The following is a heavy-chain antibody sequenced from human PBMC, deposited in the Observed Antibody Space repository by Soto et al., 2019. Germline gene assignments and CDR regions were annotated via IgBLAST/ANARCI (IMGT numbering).Heavy chain of an antibody. CDR2: INHSGST. V-gene: IGHV4-34*01. CDR3: ARGSLRGLYYYYYYMDV. Sequence: ETLSLTCAVYGGSFSCYYWSLIRQPPGKGLEWIGEINHSGSTNYNPSLKSRVTISVDTSKNQFSLKLSSVTAADTAVYYCARGSLRGLYYYYYYMDVWGKGTTVTVSS. J-gene: IGHJ6*03. CDR1: GGSFSCYY.